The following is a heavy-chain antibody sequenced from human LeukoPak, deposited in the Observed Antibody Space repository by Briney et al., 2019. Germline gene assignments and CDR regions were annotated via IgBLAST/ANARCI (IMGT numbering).Heavy chain of an antibody. CDR3: ARDLDCSSTSCYTSDYYYYYGMDV. Sequence: ASVKVSCKASGYTFTGYYMHWVRQAPGQGLEWMGWINPNSGGTNYAQKFQGRVTMTRDTSISTAYMELSRLRSDDTAVYYCARDLDCSSTSCYTSDYYYYYGMDVWGQGTMVTVSS. CDR1: GYTFTGYY. CDR2: INPNSGGT. D-gene: IGHD2-2*02. J-gene: IGHJ6*02. V-gene: IGHV1-2*02.